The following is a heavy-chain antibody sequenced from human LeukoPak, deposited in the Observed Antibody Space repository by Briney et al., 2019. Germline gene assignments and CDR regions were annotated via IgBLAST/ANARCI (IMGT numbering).Heavy chain of an antibody. D-gene: IGHD4-17*01. CDR2: ISAYNGNT. J-gene: IGHJ4*02. CDR1: GYTFTSYG. V-gene: IGHV1-18*01. CDR3: ARGDDYGDYGYYFDY. Sequence: VASVKVSCKASGYTFTSYGISWVRQAPGQGLEWMGWISAYNGNTNYAQKLQGRVTMTTDTSTGTAYMELRSLRSDDTAVYYCARGDDYGDYGYYFDYWGQGTLVTVSS.